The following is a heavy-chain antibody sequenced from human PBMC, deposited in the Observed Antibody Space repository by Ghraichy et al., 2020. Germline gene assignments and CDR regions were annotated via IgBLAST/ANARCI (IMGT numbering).Heavy chain of an antibody. CDR1: GYIFTTYD. V-gene: IGHV1-8*01. D-gene: IGHD2-21*01. Sequence: ASVKVSCQASGYIFTTYDIYWVRQAPGQGLELMAWMNPNSGDTDYGQKFQGRVTMTLNTSINTAYMELLSLRSEDTAVYYCARGCHHFSGDACYSAYWGQGTLVTVSS. J-gene: IGHJ4*02. CDR3: ARGCHHFSGDACYSAY. CDR2: MNPNSGDT.